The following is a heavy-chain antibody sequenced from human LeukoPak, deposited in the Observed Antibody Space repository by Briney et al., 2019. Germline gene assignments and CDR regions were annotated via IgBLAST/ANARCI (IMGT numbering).Heavy chain of an antibody. V-gene: IGHV3-48*03. CDR1: GFNLSDYE. J-gene: IGHJ3*01. D-gene: IGHD2-2*02. CDR2: ISSSGHTI. Sequence: GGSLKLSCAASGFNLSDYEMNWVRQAPGKGLEWVSHISSSGHTIHYADSMKGRFTISRDNAKNSLYLQMNSLRADDTAVYYCAMKAVPRPRLYDAFDFWGQGTVVTVSS. CDR3: AMKAVPRPRLYDAFDF.